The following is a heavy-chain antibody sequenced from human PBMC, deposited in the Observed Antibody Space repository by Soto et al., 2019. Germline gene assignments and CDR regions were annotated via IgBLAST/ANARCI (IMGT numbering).Heavy chain of an antibody. CDR2: IKSKTDGGTT. CDR1: GFTFSNAW. J-gene: IGHJ4*02. V-gene: IGHV3-15*01. CDR3: NTDHAGHNSSGYRDY. Sequence: PGGSLGLSCAASGFTFSNAWMSWVRQAPGKGLEWVGRIKSKTDGGTTDYAAPVKGRFTISRDDSKNTLYLQMNSLKTEDTAVYYCNTDHAGHNSSGYRDYWGQGTLVTVYS. D-gene: IGHD3-22*01.